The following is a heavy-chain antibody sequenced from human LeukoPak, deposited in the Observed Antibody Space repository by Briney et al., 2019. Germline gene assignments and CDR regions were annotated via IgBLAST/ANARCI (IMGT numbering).Heavy chain of an antibody. CDR1: GYTFTSYG. D-gene: IGHD3-3*01. CDR2: ISAYNGNT. V-gene: IGHV1-18*01. CDR3: ARASDVLRFLEWLLPHHYYYGMDV. Sequence: ASVKVSCKASGYTFTSYGISWVRQAPGQGLEWMGWISAYNGNTNYAQKLQGRVTMTTDTSTSTAYMELRSLRSDDTAVYYCARASDVLRFLEWLLPHHYYYGMDVWGQGTTVTVPS. J-gene: IGHJ6*02.